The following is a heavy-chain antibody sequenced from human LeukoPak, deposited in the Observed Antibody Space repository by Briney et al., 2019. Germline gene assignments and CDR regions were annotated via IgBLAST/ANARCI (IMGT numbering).Heavy chain of an antibody. CDR3: AKDQEATHYYDSSGYYYVTAFDY. D-gene: IGHD3-22*01. CDR2: ISGSGGST. V-gene: IGHV3-23*01. J-gene: IGHJ4*02. CDR1: GFTFSSYA. Sequence: GGSLRLSCAASGFTFSSYAMSWVRQAPGKGLEWVSAISGSGGSTYYADSVKGRFTISRDNSKNTLYLQMNSLRAEDTAVYYCAKDQEATHYYDSSGYYYVTAFDYWGQGTLVTVSS.